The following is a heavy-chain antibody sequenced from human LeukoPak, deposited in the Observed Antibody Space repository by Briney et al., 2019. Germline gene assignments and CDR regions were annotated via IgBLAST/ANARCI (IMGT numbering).Heavy chain of an antibody. CDR1: GGSISSGDYY. CDR3: ARGRYGSGGYYFDY. CDR2: IYYSGST. Sequence: PSETLSLTCTVSGGSISSGDYYWSWIRQPPGTGLEWIGYIYYSGSTYYNPSLKSRVTISVDTSKNQFSLKLSSVTAADTAVYYCARGRYGSGGYYFDYWGQGTLVTVSS. V-gene: IGHV4-30-4*01. D-gene: IGHD3-10*01. J-gene: IGHJ4*02.